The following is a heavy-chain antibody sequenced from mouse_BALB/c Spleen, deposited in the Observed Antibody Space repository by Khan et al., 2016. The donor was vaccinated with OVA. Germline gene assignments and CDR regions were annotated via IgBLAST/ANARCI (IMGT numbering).Heavy chain of an antibody. J-gene: IGHJ1*01. D-gene: IGHD2-4*01. CDR2: ISSGSATI. CDR1: GFTFSSFG. V-gene: IGHV5-17*02. CDR3: ARSLITTWYFDV. Sequence: EVELVESGGGLVQPGESRKLSCAASGFTFSSFGMHWVRQAPEKGLEWVAYISSGSATIYYADTVKGRFTISRDTPKNTLFLQMTSLRSEDTAIYYCARSLITTWYFDVWGAGTTVTVSS.